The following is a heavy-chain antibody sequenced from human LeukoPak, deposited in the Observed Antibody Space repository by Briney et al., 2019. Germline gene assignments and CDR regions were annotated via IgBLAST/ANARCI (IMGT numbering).Heavy chain of an antibody. J-gene: IGHJ6*03. CDR2: INHSGST. CDR1: GGSFSGYY. Sequence: SETLSLTCAVYGGSFSGYYWSWIRQPPGKGLEWIGEINHSGSTNYNPSLKSRVTISVDTSKNQFSLKLSSVTAADTAVYYCARGPLRRYRSYYYYIDVWGKGTTVTVSS. D-gene: IGHD5-18*01. V-gene: IGHV4-34*01. CDR3: ARGPLRRYRSYYYYIDV.